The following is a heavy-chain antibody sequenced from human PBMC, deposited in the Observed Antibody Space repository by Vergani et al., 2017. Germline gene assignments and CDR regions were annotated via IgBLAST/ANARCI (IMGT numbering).Heavy chain of an antibody. CDR3: AKPVEYSSSFYAFYI. V-gene: IGHV3-23*03. D-gene: IGHD6-6*01. CDR1: GFTFSSYA. Sequence: EVQLLESGGGLVKPGGSLRLSCAASGFTFSSYAMSWVRQAPGKGLEWVSVIYSGGSSTYYADSVKGRFTISRDNSKNTLYLQMNSLRAEDTAVYYCAKPVEYSSSFYAFYIWGQGTMVTVSS. J-gene: IGHJ3*02. CDR2: IYSGGSST.